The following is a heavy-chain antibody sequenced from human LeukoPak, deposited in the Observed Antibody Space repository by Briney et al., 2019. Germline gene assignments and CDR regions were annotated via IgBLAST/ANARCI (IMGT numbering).Heavy chain of an antibody. CDR1: GFTVSSSY. CDR3: ARGAGYPPYFDY. J-gene: IGHJ4*02. D-gene: IGHD3-9*01. CDR2: IYSGGST. V-gene: IGHV3-53*01. Sequence: GGSLRLSCAASGFTVSSSYMSWVRQAPGKGLEWVSVIYSGGSTYYADSVKGRFTISRDSSKNTLYLQVNSLRAEDTAVYYCARGAGYPPYFDYWGQGTLVTVSS.